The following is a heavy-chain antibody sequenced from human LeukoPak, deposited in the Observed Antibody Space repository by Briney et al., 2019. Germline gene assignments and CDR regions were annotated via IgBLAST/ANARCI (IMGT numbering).Heavy chain of an antibody. J-gene: IGHJ4*02. V-gene: IGHV3-7*03. CDR1: GFTFSSYW. CDR2: INHNGDVN. D-gene: IGHD3-22*01. Sequence: GGSLRLSCAASGFTFSSYWMNWARQAPGKGLEWVASINHNGDVNYYVDSVKGRFTISRDNAKSLLYLQMNSLRAGDTAVYYCARDKGDYDTSGSLFVFGGQGTLVTVSS. CDR3: ARDKGDYDTSGSLFVF.